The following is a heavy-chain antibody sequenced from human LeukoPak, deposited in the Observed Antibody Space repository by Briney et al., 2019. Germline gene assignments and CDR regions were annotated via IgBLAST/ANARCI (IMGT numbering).Heavy chain of an antibody. CDR2: IYYSGST. J-gene: IGHJ4*02. CDR1: GGSISSYY. V-gene: IGHV4-59*08. Sequence: SETLSLTCTVSGGSISSYYWSWIRQPPGKGLEWIGYIYYSGSTKYNPSLKSRVTMSVDTSKNQFSLKLSSVTAADTAVYFCARNYYDGSGYFYWGQGTLVTVSS. CDR3: ARNYYDGSGYFY. D-gene: IGHD3-22*01.